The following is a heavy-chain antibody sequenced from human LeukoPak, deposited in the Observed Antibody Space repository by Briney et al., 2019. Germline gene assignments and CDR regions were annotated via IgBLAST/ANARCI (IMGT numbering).Heavy chain of an antibody. CDR3: ARDYHSRAVVTAIKYAFDI. CDR1: GFTFSNYA. J-gene: IGHJ3*02. Sequence: GGSLRLSCAASGFTFSNYAMNWVRQAPGKGLEWVSHISTGTYIAYADSVKGRFTISRDNARNSLYLQMNSLRAEDTAVYYCARDYHSRAVVTAIKYAFDIWGQGTMVTVSS. CDR2: ISTGTYI. V-gene: IGHV3-21*05. D-gene: IGHD2-21*02.